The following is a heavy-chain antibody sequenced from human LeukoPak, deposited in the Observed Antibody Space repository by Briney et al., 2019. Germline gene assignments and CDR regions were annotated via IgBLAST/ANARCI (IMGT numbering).Heavy chain of an antibody. CDR1: GYTFTSYG. J-gene: IGHJ3*02. Sequence: ASVKVSCKASGYTFTSYGISWVRQAPGQGLEWMGWISAYNGNTNYAQKLQGRVTMTTDTSTSTAYMELSSLRSEDTAVYYCATLYDSSGYVVRAFDIWGQGTMVTVSS. V-gene: IGHV1-18*01. CDR2: ISAYNGNT. D-gene: IGHD3-22*01. CDR3: ATLYDSSGYVVRAFDI.